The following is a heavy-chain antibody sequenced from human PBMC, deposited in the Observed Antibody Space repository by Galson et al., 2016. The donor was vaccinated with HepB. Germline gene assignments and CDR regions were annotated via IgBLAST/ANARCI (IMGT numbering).Heavy chain of an antibody. V-gene: IGHV4-4*02. CDR1: GGSISTSNW. Sequence: SETLSLTCAVIGGSISTSNWWTWVRQPPGKGPECIGEVYHSGTTNYNPSLKSRVTISVDTSKNQFSLKLKSVTAADTAVYYCARSPVGVTTGINAFDIRGQGTMVTVSS. CDR2: VYHSGTT. D-gene: IGHD1-26*01. J-gene: IGHJ3*02. CDR3: ARSPVGVTTGINAFDI.